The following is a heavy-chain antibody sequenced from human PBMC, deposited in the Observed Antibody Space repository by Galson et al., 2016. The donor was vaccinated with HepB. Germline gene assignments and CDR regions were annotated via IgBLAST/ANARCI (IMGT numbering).Heavy chain of an antibody. V-gene: IGHV4-59*01. J-gene: IGHJ4*02. D-gene: IGHD5-12*01. CDR1: SGSISTYY. CDR2: IHYSEAT. Sequence: ETLSLTCGVSSGSISTYYWHWIRQAPGKGLEWIGFIHYSEATYYNPSLMSRVTMSVDTSKNQFSLRLASVTTADTAVYYCAREYSAFEYWGPGIMVTVSS. CDR3: AREYSAFEY.